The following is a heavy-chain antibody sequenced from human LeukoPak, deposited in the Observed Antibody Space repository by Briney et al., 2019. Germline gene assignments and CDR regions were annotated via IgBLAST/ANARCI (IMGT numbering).Heavy chain of an antibody. CDR2: TYYRSKWYN. J-gene: IGHJ4*02. D-gene: IGHD1-1*01. CDR3: ARGSTTGTPGLDY. Sequence: QTLSLTCAISGDTVSTNTAAWNWIRQSPSRGLEWLGRTYYRSKWYNDYAMSVKSRITINPDTSKNQFSLQLNSVTPEDTAVYYCARGSTTGTPGLDYWGQGTLVTVSS. CDR1: GDTVSTNTAA. V-gene: IGHV6-1*01.